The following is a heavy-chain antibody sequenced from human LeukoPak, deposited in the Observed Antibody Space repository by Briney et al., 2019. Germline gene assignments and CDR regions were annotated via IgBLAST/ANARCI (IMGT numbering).Heavy chain of an antibody. D-gene: IGHD1-26*01. Sequence: PGGSLRLSCAASRFTFSSFWMTWVRQVPGKGLEWVANIKEDGSEKYYVDSVKGRFSISRDNAKNSLYLQMNSLRAEDTAVYYCANDYFSGSSHRTPLSYWGQGTLVTVSS. J-gene: IGHJ4*02. V-gene: IGHV3-7*03. CDR1: RFTFSSFW. CDR2: IKEDGSEK. CDR3: ANDYFSGSSHRTPLSY.